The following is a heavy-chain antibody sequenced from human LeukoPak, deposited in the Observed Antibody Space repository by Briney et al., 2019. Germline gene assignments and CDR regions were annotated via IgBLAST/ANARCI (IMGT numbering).Heavy chain of an antibody. D-gene: IGHD3-22*01. J-gene: IGHJ4*02. CDR3: ARGREGYYDSSGYPPPFDY. CDR2: INSDGSST. Sequence: PGGSLRLSCAASGFTFSSYWMHWVRQAPGKGLVWVSRINSDGSSTSYADSVKGRFTISRDNAKNTLYLQMNSLRAEDTAVYYCARGREGYYDSSGYPPPFDYWGQGTLVTVSS. V-gene: IGHV3-74*01. CDR1: GFTFSSYW.